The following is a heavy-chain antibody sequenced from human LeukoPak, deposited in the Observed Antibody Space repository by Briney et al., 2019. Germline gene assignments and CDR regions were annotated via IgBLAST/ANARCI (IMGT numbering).Heavy chain of an antibody. Sequence: ASVKVSCKASVYTFTGHYIHWVRQAPGQGLEWMGWINPNSGGTNYEQKFQGWVIMTRDTSISTAYMELSSLRYDDTAVYYCARHMTTANNWFDPWGQGTLVTVSS. V-gene: IGHV1-2*04. J-gene: IGHJ5*02. D-gene: IGHD4-17*01. CDR3: ARHMTTANNWFDP. CDR2: INPNSGGT. CDR1: VYTFTGHY.